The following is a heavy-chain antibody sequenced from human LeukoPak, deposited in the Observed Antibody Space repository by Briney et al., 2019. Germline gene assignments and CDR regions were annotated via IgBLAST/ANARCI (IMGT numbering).Heavy chain of an antibody. D-gene: IGHD3-10*01. Sequence: SVKVSCKASGGTFSSYAISWVRQAPGQGLEWMGGIIPIFGTANYAQKFQGRVTITTDESTSTAYMELSSLRSEDAAVYYCARDYGSGSYPPIWGYFDYWGQGTLVTVSS. J-gene: IGHJ4*02. CDR1: GGTFSSYA. CDR3: ARDYGSGSYPPIWGYFDY. V-gene: IGHV1-69*05. CDR2: IIPIFGTA.